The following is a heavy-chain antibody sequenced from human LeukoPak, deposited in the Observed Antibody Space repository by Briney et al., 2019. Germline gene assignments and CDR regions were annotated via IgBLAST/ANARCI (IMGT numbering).Heavy chain of an antibody. CDR2: IWYGGSNK. CDR1: GFTFSSYG. D-gene: IGHD6-6*01. Sequence: PGGSLRLSCAASGFTFSSYGMHWVRQAPGKGLEWVAVIWYGGSNKYYADSVKGRFTISRDNSKNTLYLQMNSLRAEDTAVYYCAKDLVPWSSCYYMDVWGKGTTVTVSS. J-gene: IGHJ6*03. CDR3: AKDLVPWSSCYYMDV. V-gene: IGHV3-30*02.